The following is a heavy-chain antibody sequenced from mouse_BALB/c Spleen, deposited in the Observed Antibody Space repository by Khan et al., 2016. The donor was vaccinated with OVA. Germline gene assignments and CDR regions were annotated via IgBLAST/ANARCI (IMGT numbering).Heavy chain of an antibody. CDR1: GYTFTSYY. D-gene: IGHD2-1*01. J-gene: IGHJ3*01. V-gene: IGHV1S81*02. Sequence: QVQLQQSGAELVKPGASVKLSCKASGYTFTSYYMYWVKQRPGQGLEWIGEINPSDGDTNFNEKFRSKATLTVDKSSNTAYMQLSSLTSEASAVYYCIRSGYGTFAYWGQGTLVTVSA. CDR2: INPSDGDT. CDR3: IRSGYGTFAY.